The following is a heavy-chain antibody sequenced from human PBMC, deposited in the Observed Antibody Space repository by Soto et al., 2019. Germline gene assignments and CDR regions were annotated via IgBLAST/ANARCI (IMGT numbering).Heavy chain of an antibody. CDR3: ARVSIRHPGLHRPDDSSGYFFLGAFDT. CDR2: IIPIFGTA. J-gene: IGHJ3*02. Sequence: SVKVSCKASGGTFSSYGISWVRQAPGQGLEWMGGIIPIFGTANYAQKFQGRVTITADESTSTAYMELSSLRSEDTAVYYCARVSIRHPGLHRPDDSSGYFFLGAFDTWGQGTLVTVSS. V-gene: IGHV1-69*13. CDR1: GGTFSSYG. D-gene: IGHD3-22*01.